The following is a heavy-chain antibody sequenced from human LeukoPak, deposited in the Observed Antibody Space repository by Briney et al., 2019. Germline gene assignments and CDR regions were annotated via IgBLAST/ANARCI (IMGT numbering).Heavy chain of an antibody. CDR2: IIPIFGTA. CDR3: ARGRKSMVRGVHFDY. D-gene: IGHD3-10*01. J-gene: IGHJ4*02. CDR1: GGTFSSYA. V-gene: IGHV1-69*05. Sequence: ASVKVSCKASGGTFSSYAISWVRQAPGQGLEWMGRIIPIFGTANYAQKFQGRVTITTDESTSTAYVELSSLRSEDTAVYYCARGRKSMVRGVHFDYWGQGTLVTVFS.